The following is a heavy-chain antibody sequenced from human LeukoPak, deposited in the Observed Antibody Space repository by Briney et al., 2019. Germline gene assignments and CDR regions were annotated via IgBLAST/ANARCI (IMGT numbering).Heavy chain of an antibody. CDR2: VVVGSGNT. CDR1: RFTFISSG. J-gene: IGHJ3*02. V-gene: IGHV1-58*02. CDR3: AAPRRGPHTLMDPRDAFDI. Sequence: SVKVSCKASRFTFISSGMQWVRQARGQRLEWIGWVVVGSGNTNYAQKFQERVTITRDMSTSTAYMELSSLRSEDTAVYYCAAPRRGPHTLMDPRDAFDIWGQGTMVTVSS. D-gene: IGHD5-18*01.